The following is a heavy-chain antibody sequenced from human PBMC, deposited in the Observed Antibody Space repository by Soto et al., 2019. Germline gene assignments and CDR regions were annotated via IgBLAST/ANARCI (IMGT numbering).Heavy chain of an antibody. J-gene: IGHJ6*03. Sequence: PGESLKISCKGSGYSFTSYWIGWVRQMPGKGLEWMGIIYPGDSDTRYSPSFQGQVTISADKSISTAYLQWSSLKASDTAMYYCARRARYCSGGSCYSGWVDDYYYYMDVWGKGTTVTVSS. V-gene: IGHV5-51*01. CDR3: ARRARYCSGGSCYSGWVDDYYYYMDV. CDR2: IYPGDSDT. D-gene: IGHD2-15*01. CDR1: GYSFTSYW.